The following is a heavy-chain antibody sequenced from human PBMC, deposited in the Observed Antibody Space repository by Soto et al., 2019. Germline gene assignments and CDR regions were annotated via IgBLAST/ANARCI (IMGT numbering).Heavy chain of an antibody. V-gene: IGHV3-33*01. D-gene: IGHD2-15*01. CDR1: GFTFSSYG. Sequence: QVQLVESGGGVVQPWRSLRLSCAASGFTFSSYGMHWVRQAPGKGLEWVAVIWYDGSNKYYADSVKGRFTISRDNSKNTLFLQMNSLRAEDTAVYYCASARSSGSSPLDYWGQGTLVTVSS. CDR3: ASARSSGSSPLDY. J-gene: IGHJ4*02. CDR2: IWYDGSNK.